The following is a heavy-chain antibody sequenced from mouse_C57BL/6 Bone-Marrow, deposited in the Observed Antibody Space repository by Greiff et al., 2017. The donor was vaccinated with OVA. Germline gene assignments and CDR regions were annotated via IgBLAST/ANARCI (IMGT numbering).Heavy chain of an antibody. Sequence: VQLQQPGAELVKPGASVKLSCKASGYTFTSYWMQWVKQRPGQGLEWIGEIDPSDSYTNYNQKFKGKATLTVDTSSSTAYMQLSSLTSEDSAVYYCARHYYGSRAYWGQGTLVTVSA. CDR2: IDPSDSYT. CDR3: ARHYYGSRAY. J-gene: IGHJ3*01. CDR1: GYTFTSYW. V-gene: IGHV1-50*01. D-gene: IGHD1-1*01.